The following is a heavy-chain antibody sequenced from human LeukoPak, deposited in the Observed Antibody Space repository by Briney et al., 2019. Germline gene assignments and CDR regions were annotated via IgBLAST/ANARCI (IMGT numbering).Heavy chain of an antibody. Sequence: ASVKVSCKASGYTFTSYGISWVRQAPGQGLEWMGIINPSGGSTSYAQKFQGRVTMTRDMSTSTVYMELSSLRSEDTAVYYCAREEYSSSLDYWGQGTLVTVSS. V-gene: IGHV1-46*01. J-gene: IGHJ4*02. D-gene: IGHD6-6*01. CDR3: AREEYSSSLDY. CDR1: GYTFTSYG. CDR2: INPSGGST.